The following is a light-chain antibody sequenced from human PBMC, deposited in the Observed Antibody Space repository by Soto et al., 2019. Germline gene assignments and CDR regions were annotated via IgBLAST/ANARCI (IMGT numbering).Light chain of an antibody. CDR2: GAS. CDR3: QQYNNWPLT. Sequence: EIVMTQSPATLSVSPGERATLSCRASQSVSSNLAWYQQKPGQAPRLLIYGASTGATGSPARFSGSGSGTEFTLNISSQQSEDFAVYYCQQYNNWPLTFGGGTKVDIK. V-gene: IGKV3-15*01. CDR1: QSVSSN. J-gene: IGKJ4*01.